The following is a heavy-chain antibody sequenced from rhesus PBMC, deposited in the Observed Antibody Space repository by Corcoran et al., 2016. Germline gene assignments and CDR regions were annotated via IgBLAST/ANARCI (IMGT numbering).Heavy chain of an antibody. V-gene: IGHV1-200*01. J-gene: IGHJ6*01. CDR3: ARRPYYYYGLDS. D-gene: IGHD2-2*01. CDR1: GYTFTSYS. Sequence: QVQLVQSGAEVKKPGASVKLSCKASGYTFTSYSINWVRQAPGKGLEWMGWINPSSGNTGYAQKFQGRVTMTRDTSTSTAYMELSSLRSEDTAAYYCARRPYYYYGLDSWGQGVVVTVSS. CDR2: INPSSGNT.